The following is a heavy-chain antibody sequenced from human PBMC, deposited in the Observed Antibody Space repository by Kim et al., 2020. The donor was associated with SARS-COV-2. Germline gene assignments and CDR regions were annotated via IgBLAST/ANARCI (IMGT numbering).Heavy chain of an antibody. CDR2: IGNSGSTT. CDR1: GFTFSNYA. Sequence: GGSLRLSCAASGFTFSNYAMSWVRQAPGKGLEWVSTIGNSGSTTYYADSVKGRFTFSRDNSKNTIYLQMNSLGADDTAVYFCAREGRQLSYWGQGTLVTVSS. CDR3: AREGRQLSY. V-gene: IGHV3-23*01. D-gene: IGHD6-6*01. J-gene: IGHJ4*02.